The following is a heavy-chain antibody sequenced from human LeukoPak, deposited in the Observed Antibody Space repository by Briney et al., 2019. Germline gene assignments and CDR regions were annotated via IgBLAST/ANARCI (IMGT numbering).Heavy chain of an antibody. V-gene: IGHV3-33*08. D-gene: IGHD3-22*01. CDR2: IWYDGSNK. CDR1: GFTFSSYA. Sequence: GGSLRLSCAASGFTFSSYAMSWVRQAPGKGLEWVAVIWYDGSNKYYADSVKGRFTISRDNSKNTLYLQMNSLRAEDTAVYYCARGIKRDYYDSSGYTDYWGQGTLVTVSS. J-gene: IGHJ4*02. CDR3: ARGIKRDYYDSSGYTDY.